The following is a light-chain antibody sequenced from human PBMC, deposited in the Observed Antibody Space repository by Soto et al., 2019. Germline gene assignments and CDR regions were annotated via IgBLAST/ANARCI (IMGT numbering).Light chain of an antibody. V-gene: IGLV2-8*01. J-gene: IGLJ1*01. CDR3: KSYAGSNTYV. Sequence: QSVLTQPPSASGSPGQSVTISCTGTKTDIGDYDFVSWYQHHPGKAPRLIIYEVVQRPSGVPDRFSGSKSGNTASLTVSGLKAADEADYFGKSYAGSNTYVFGSGTKLTVL. CDR1: KTDIGDYDF. CDR2: EVV.